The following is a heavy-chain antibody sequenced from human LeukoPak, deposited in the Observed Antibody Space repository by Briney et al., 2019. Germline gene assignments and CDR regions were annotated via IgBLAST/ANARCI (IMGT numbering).Heavy chain of an antibody. CDR2: IYASGST. V-gene: IGHV4-4*07. CDR1: GGSISNYY. Sequence: SETLSLTCTVSGGSISNYYWSWIRQPAGMGLEWIGRIYASGSTNYNPSLKSRVTMSVDASDNQFSLNLSSVTAADTAVYYCARTSARGAQFDYWGQGTLVTVSS. CDR3: ARTSARGAQFDY. J-gene: IGHJ4*02. D-gene: IGHD3-10*01.